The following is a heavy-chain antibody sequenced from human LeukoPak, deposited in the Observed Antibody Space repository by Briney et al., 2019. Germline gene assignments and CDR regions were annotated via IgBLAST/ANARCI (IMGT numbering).Heavy chain of an antibody. J-gene: IGHJ6*04. CDR3: AELGITMIGGV. CDR1: GFTFSSYA. Sequence: GGSLRLSCLASGFTFSSYAMDWVRQAPGQGLQWVSAVGTSADTYYADSVRGRFTISRDNSKNTLYLQMNSLRAEDTAVYYCAELGITMIGGVWGKGTTVTISS. D-gene: IGHD3-10*02. CDR2: VGTSADT. V-gene: IGHV3-23*01.